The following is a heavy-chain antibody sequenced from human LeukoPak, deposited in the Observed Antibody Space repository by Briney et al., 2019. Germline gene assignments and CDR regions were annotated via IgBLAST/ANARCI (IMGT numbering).Heavy chain of an antibody. CDR2: IYYSGST. D-gene: IGHD3-10*01. CDR1: GGSTSSGGYY. V-gene: IGHV4-61*08. Sequence: SETLSLTCTVSGGSTSSGGYYWSWIRQHPGKGLEWIGYIYYSGSTNYNPSLKSRVTISVDTSKNQFSLKLSSVTAADTAVYYCARGAPPGYYGSGSREFDYWGQGTLVTVSS. CDR3: ARGAPPGYYGSGSREFDY. J-gene: IGHJ4*02.